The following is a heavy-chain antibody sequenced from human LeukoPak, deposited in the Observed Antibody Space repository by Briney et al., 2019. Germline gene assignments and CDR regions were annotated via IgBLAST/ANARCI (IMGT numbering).Heavy chain of an antibody. J-gene: IGHJ4*02. Sequence: GASVKVSCKASGYTFTSSYMHWVRQAPGQGLEWMGWIDPNSGGTNFAQKFQGRVTMTTDTSITTAYMELTRLRSDDTAVYYCANWAATIRNFNYWGQGTLVTVSS. CDR3: ANWAATIRNFNY. D-gene: IGHD5-12*01. CDR1: GYTFTSSY. CDR2: IDPNSGGT. V-gene: IGHV1-2*02.